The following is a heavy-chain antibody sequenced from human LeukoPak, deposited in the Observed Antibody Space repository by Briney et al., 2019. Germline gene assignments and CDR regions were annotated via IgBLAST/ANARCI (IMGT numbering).Heavy chain of an antibody. Sequence: GGSLRLSYAASGFTFSSYAMSWVRQAPGKGLEWVSAISGSGGSTYYADSVKGRFTISRDNSKNTLYLQMNSLRAEDTAVYYCAKDMDSSGYYYWYFDLWGRGTLVTVSS. V-gene: IGHV3-23*01. CDR2: ISGSGGST. CDR1: GFTFSSYA. J-gene: IGHJ2*01. CDR3: AKDMDSSGYYYWYFDL. D-gene: IGHD3-22*01.